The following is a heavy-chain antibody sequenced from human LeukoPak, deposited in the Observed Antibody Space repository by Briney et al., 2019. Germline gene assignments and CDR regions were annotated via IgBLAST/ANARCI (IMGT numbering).Heavy chain of an antibody. CDR2: ISAYNGNT. CDR3: ARGVLGYCSGGSCYSDYYYYYMDV. D-gene: IGHD2-15*01. CDR1: GYTFTNYG. Sequence: GASVKVSCKASGYTFTNYGLSWVRQAPGQGLEWMGWISAYNGNTNYAQKLQGRVTMTTDTSTSTAYMELRSLRSVDTAVYYCARGVLGYCSGGSCYSDYYYYYMDVWGKGTTVTVSS. V-gene: IGHV1-18*01. J-gene: IGHJ6*03.